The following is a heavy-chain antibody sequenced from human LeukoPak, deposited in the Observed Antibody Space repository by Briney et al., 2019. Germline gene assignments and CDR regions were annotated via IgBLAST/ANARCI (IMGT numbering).Heavy chain of an antibody. Sequence: GGSLKIPCQGSGYSFTSYWIGWVRQMPGKGLEWMGIIYPGDSDTRYSPSFQGQVTTSADKSISTAYLQWSSLKASDTAMYYCARLPTSGYEWGGIDYWGQGTLVTVSS. D-gene: IGHD5-12*01. CDR2: IYPGDSDT. CDR1: GYSFTSYW. V-gene: IGHV5-51*01. CDR3: ARLPTSGYEWGGIDY. J-gene: IGHJ4*02.